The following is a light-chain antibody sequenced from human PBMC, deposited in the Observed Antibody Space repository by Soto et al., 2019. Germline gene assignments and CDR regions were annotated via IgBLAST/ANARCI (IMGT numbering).Light chain of an antibody. CDR1: LNIGRS. Sequence: DIQVTPSPSSLSASVGDRVTIACRASLNIGRSLNWYQEKPGKAPEFLINATSSLQSGVSSIFSGSGSGSVCTLTISSLQPEDFATYYCQQSYTSWRFGQGTKV. J-gene: IGKJ1*01. V-gene: IGKV1-39*01. CDR2: ATS. CDR3: QQSYTSWR.